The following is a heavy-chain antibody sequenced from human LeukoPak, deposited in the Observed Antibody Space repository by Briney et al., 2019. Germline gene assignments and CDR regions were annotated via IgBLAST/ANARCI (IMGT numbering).Heavy chain of an antibody. CDR3: ARDGGIAVAGTLDAFDI. D-gene: IGHD6-19*01. CDR1: GGSLSGYY. J-gene: IGHJ3*02. CDR2: INHSGST. Sequence: PSETLSLTCAVYGGSLSGYYWSWIRQPPGKGLEWIGEINHSGSTNYNPSLKSRVTISVDTSKNQFSLKLSSVTAADTAVYYCARDGGIAVAGTLDAFDIWGQGTMVTVSS. V-gene: IGHV4-34*01.